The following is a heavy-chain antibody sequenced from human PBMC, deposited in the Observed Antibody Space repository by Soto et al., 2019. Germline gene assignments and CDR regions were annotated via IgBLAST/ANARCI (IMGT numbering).Heavy chain of an antibody. D-gene: IGHD1-1*01. J-gene: IGHJ4*02. V-gene: IGHV2-5*02. Sequence: SCPTLENPTQTLTLTCIFSGFSLITNGFGLGLVRQPPVKALEWLAFIYWDDDKRYSPSVKSRLTITKDTSKNQVALTMTNMDPVDTATYFCAHRAGLQGNWDGGYFDSWGQGALVTVSS. CDR3: AHRAGLQGNWDGGYFDS. CDR1: GFSLITNGFG. CDR2: IYWDDDK.